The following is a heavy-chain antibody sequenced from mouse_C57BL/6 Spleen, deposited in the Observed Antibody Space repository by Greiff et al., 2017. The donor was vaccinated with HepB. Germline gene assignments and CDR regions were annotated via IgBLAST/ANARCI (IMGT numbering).Heavy chain of an antibody. CDR2: INPNNGGT. CDR3: AGYYGSFAY. CDR1: GYTFTDYY. J-gene: IGHJ3*01. D-gene: IGHD1-1*01. V-gene: IGHV1-26*01. Sequence: EVQLQQSGPELVKPGASVKISCKASGYTFTDYYMNWVKQSHGKSLEWIGDINPNNGGTSYNQKFKGKATLTVDKSSSTAYMELRSLTSEDSAVYYCAGYYGSFAYWGQGTLVTVSA.